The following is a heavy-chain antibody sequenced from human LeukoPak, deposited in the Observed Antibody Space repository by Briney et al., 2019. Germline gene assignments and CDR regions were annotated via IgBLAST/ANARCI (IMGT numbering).Heavy chain of an antibody. CDR1: GFPFSSCW. CDR2: IKQDGSEK. CDR3: ARVTPMIRGVAIRGAFDI. D-gene: IGHD3-10*01. Sequence: PGGSLRLSCAASGFPFSSCWLGWVRQAPGKGLEWVANIKQDGSEKYYVDSVKGRFTISRDNTKNSLYLQMNSLRAEDTAVYYCARVTPMIRGVAIRGAFDIWGQGTMVTVSP. V-gene: IGHV3-7*04. J-gene: IGHJ3*02.